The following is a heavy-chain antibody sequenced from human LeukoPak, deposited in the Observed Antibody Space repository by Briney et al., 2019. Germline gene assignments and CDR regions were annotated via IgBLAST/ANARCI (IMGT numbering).Heavy chain of an antibody. D-gene: IGHD5-18*01. Sequence: EPGGSLRLSCAASEFTFSSYGMHWVRQAPGKGLEWVAFIRYDGSNKYYADSVKGRFTISRDNAMNSLYLQMNSLRAEDTAVYYCARDGGYSYGYGPTHFDYWGQGTLVTVSS. J-gene: IGHJ4*02. CDR1: EFTFSSYG. CDR2: IRYDGSNK. V-gene: IGHV3-30*02. CDR3: ARDGGYSYGYGPTHFDY.